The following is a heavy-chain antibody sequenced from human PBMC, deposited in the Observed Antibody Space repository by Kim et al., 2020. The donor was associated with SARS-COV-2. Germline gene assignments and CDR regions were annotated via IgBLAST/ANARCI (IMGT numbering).Heavy chain of an antibody. Sequence: YADSVKSRFTLSRGNAKNSLYLQMDSLRAEDTAVYSCAGDVFGYSYGSHVWGEGTTVTVSS. CDR3: AGDVFGYSYGSHV. D-gene: IGHD5-18*01. J-gene: IGHJ6*02. V-gene: IGHV3-11*01.